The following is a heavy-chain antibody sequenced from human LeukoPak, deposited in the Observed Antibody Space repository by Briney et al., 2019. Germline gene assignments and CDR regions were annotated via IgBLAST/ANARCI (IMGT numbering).Heavy chain of an antibody. D-gene: IGHD2-15*01. V-gene: IGHV4-4*08. CDR1: GGSFSGYY. J-gene: IGHJ4*02. CDR3: ASSGGY. Sequence: SESLSLTCTVSGGSFSGYYWSWIRQPPGKGLEWIGRIYTSGSANYNPSLKSRVTISVDTSKNQFSLKLSSVTAADTAVYYCASSGGYWGQGTLVTVSS. CDR2: IYTSGSA.